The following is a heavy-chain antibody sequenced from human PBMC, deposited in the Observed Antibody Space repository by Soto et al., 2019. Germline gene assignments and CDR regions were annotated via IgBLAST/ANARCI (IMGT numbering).Heavy chain of an antibody. CDR2: INPNSGGT. Sequence: VKVSCKASGYTFTGYYMHWVRQAPGQGLEWMGWINPNSGGTNYAQKFQGWVTMTRDTSISTAYMELSRLRSADTAVYYCARDPILTYYYDSSGYFGMDVWGQGTTVTVSS. J-gene: IGHJ6*02. CDR1: GYTFTGYY. D-gene: IGHD3-22*01. V-gene: IGHV1-2*04. CDR3: ARDPILTYYYDSSGYFGMDV.